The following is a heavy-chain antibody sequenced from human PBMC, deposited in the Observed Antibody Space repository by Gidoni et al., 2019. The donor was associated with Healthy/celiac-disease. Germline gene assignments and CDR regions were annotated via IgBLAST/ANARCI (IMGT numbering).Heavy chain of an antibody. Sequence: EVQLLESGGGLVQPGGSLRLSCAASGFTFSSYAMSWVRQAPGKGLGWVSAIIGSGGSTYYADSVKGRFTISRDNSKNTLYLQMNSLRAEDTAVYYCAKGRGVGATWAEYFQHWGQGTLVTVSS. D-gene: IGHD1-26*01. CDR2: IIGSGGST. CDR3: AKGRGVGATWAEYFQH. CDR1: GFTFSSYA. V-gene: IGHV3-23*01. J-gene: IGHJ1*01.